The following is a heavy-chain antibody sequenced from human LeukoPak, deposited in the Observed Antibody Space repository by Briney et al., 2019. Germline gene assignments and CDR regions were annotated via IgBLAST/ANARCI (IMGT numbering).Heavy chain of an antibody. CDR1: GYRFTSYW. J-gene: IGHJ3*02. D-gene: IGHD5-24*01. CDR3: ARHSPVEMATISDAFDI. Sequence: GESLKISCKVSGYRFTSYWIGWERQMPGKGLEWMGIIYPGDSDTKYSPSVQGQVTISADKSISTAYLQWSSLKASDTAMYYCARHSPVEMATISDAFDIWGQGTMVTVSS. CDR2: IYPGDSDT. V-gene: IGHV5-51*01.